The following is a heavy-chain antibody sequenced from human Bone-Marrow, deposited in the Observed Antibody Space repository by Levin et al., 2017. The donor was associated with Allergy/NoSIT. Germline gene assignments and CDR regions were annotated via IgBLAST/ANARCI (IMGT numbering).Heavy chain of an antibody. CDR1: GFTFSNYE. CDR3: ARIENGNNNSYNRN. D-gene: IGHD1-14*01. CDR2: ISSSGSIM. V-gene: IGHV3-48*03. Sequence: HSGGSLRLSCAVSGFTFSNYEMNWVRQAPGKGLEWVSYISSSGSIMHYADSVKGRFTISRDNAKNSLYLQMNSLRAEDTAVYYCARIENGNNNSYNRNWGQGTLVTVSS. J-gene: IGHJ4*02.